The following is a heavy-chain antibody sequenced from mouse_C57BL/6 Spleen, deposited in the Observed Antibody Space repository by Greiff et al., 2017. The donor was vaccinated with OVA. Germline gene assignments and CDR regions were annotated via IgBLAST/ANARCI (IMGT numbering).Heavy chain of an antibody. V-gene: IGHV1-76*01. CDR1: GYTFTDYY. CDR2: IYPGSGNT. Sequence: LVESGAELVRPGASVKLSCKASGYTFTDYYINWVKQRPGQGLEWIARIYPGSGNTYYNEKFKGKATLTAEKSSSTAYMQLSSLTSEDSAVYFCARDGYYLYAMDYWGQGTSVTVSS. J-gene: IGHJ4*01. D-gene: IGHD2-3*01. CDR3: ARDGYYLYAMDY.